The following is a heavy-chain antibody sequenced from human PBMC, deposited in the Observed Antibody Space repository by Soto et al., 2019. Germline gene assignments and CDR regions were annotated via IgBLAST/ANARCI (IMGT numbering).Heavy chain of an antibody. V-gene: IGHV1-69*08. CDR2: VIPNLGVT. Sequence: QVQLVQSGAEVKKPGSSVKVSCKASGGNLSSYTFSWVRQAPGQGLAWMGRVIPNLGVTNYAKKFQGRFTIVVDTATSTAYMELNSLRYEDTAVYYCARDKGYCSDTSFPDFDYWGQGTLVTVSS. J-gene: IGHJ4*02. CDR3: ARDKGYCSDTSFPDFDY. CDR1: GGNLSSYT. D-gene: IGHD2-2*01.